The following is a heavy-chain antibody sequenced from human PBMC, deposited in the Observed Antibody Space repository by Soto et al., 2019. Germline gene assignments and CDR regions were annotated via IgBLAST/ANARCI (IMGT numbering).Heavy chain of an antibody. Sequence: EVHLLESGGGWVQPGGSLRLSCAASGFTVSRFGMSWLRQAPGTGLEGLSGISGGGNPTYYSESVKGRFTISRDSAKNTLSVQMNRLRTEDTAVDYCAKDITFDSRADDSWGQATLVAVSS. CDR1: GFTVSRFG. V-gene: IGHV3-23*01. CDR3: AKDITFDSRADDS. D-gene: IGHD3-22*01. CDR2: ISGGGNPT. J-gene: IGHJ4*02.